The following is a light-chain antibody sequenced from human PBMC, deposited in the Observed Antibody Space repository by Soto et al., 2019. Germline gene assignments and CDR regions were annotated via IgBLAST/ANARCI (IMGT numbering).Light chain of an antibody. CDR1: SSDVGGYNY. Sequence: QSALTQPASVSGSPGQSITISCTGTSSDVGGYNYVSWYQQHPGKAPKLMIYEVSNRPSGVSNRFFGSKSGNTASLTISGLQAEDEADYYCSSYTSSSIVVFGGGTKLTVL. V-gene: IGLV2-14*01. J-gene: IGLJ2*01. CDR3: SSYTSSSIVV. CDR2: EVS.